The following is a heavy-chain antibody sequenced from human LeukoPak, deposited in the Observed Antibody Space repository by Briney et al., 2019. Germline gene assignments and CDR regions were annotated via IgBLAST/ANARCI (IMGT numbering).Heavy chain of an antibody. CDR2: LNGDGSST. D-gene: IGHD4-17*01. CDR3: TRDATVTMGSWFDP. J-gene: IGHJ5*02. CDR1: GFTFSSYA. V-gene: IGHV3-74*01. Sequence: PGGSLRLSCAASGFTFSSYAMSWVRQAPGKGLVWVSRLNGDGSSTNYADSVRGRFTISRDNAKNTLYLQLNSLRAEDTAVYYCTRDATVTMGSWFDPWGQGTLVTVSS.